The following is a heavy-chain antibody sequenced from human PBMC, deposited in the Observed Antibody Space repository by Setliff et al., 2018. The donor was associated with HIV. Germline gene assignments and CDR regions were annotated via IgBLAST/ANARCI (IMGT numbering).Heavy chain of an antibody. V-gene: IGHV2-5*02. CDR3: AHILQAPFSHFYYYFYMDV. CDR1: GFSLSTRGVT. J-gene: IGHJ6*03. Sequence: SGPTLVNPTQTLTLTCTFSGFSLSTRGVTVGWIRQPPGKALEWLALIYWDDDKRYSPSLKSRLTITKDTSKNQVVLRMTNMDPVDTATYYFAHILQAPFSHFYYYFYMDVWGQGTTVTVSS. CDR2: IYWDDDK. D-gene: IGHD3-3*02.